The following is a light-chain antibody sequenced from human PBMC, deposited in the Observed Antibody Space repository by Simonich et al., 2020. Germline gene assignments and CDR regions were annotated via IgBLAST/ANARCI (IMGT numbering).Light chain of an antibody. Sequence: DIVMTQSPDSLAVSLGERATINCKSSQSVLYSSNNKNYLAWYQQKPGQPPKLLIYWASTRESGVPDLFSGSGSGTDFTLTISSLQAEDVAVYYCQQYYSTPWTFCQGTKVEIK. V-gene: IGKV4-1*01. CDR2: WAS. J-gene: IGKJ1*01. CDR3: QQYYSTPWT. CDR1: QSVLYSSNNKNY.